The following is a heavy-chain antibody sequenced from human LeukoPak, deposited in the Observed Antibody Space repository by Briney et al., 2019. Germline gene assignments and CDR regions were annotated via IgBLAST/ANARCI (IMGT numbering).Heavy chain of an antibody. J-gene: IGHJ4*02. Sequence: PGGSLRLSCAASGFTVSSNYMSWVRQAPGKGLEWVSVIYSGGSTYYADSVKGRFTISRDNSKNTLYLQMNSLRAEDTAVYYCARVAVAEGGYYFDYWGQGTLVTVSP. CDR3: ARVAVAEGGYYFDY. CDR1: GFTVSSNY. CDR2: IYSGGST. V-gene: IGHV3-66*01. D-gene: IGHD6-19*01.